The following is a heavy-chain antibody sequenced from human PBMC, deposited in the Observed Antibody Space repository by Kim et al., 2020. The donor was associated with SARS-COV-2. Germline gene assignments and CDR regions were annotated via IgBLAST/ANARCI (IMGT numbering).Heavy chain of an antibody. D-gene: IGHD6-13*01. CDR1: GYTFTSYA. J-gene: IGHJ6*02. V-gene: IGHV7-4-1*02. CDR2: INTNTGNP. CDR3: ARDPTSSSWYGVNYYYGMDV. Sequence: ASVKVSCKASGYTFTSYAMNWVRQAPGQGLEWMGWINTNTGNPTYAQGFTGRFVFSLDTSVSTAYLQISSLKAEDTAVYYCARDPTSSSWYGVNYYYGMDVWGQGTTVTVSS.